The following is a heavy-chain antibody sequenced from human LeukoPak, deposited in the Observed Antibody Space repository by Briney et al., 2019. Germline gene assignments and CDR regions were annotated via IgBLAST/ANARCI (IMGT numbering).Heavy chain of an antibody. CDR3: AKPRCSGGTCYSRNDYFDY. Sequence: GGSLRLSCAASGFTFNSYGMHWVRQAPGRGLEWVAVISFDGSTRYYTDSVKGRFTISRDNSKNTLYLQMNSLRAEDTAVYYCAKPRCSGGTCYSRNDYFDYWGQGTLVTVSS. D-gene: IGHD2-15*01. CDR1: GFTFNSYG. V-gene: IGHV3-30*18. J-gene: IGHJ4*02. CDR2: ISFDGSTR.